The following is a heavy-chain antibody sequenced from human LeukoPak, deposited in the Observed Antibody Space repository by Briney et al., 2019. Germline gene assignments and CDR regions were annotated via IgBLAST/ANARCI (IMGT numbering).Heavy chain of an antibody. CDR2: IYHSGST. J-gene: IGHJ4*02. V-gene: IGHV4-30-2*01. CDR3: ARVVRGNYFDY. D-gene: IGHD3-16*01. CDR1: GGSISSGGYS. Sequence: SETLSLTCAVSGGSISSGGYSWSWIRQPPGTGLEWIGYIYHSGSTYYNPSLKSRVTISVDRSKNQFSLKLSSVTAADTAVYYCARVVRGNYFDYWGQGTLVTVSS.